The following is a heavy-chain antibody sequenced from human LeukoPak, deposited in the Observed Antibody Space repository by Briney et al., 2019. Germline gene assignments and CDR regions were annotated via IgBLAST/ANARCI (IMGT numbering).Heavy chain of an antibody. V-gene: IGHV1-69*02. CDR1: GGTFSSYT. CDR2: IIPILGIA. J-gene: IGHJ4*02. D-gene: IGHD3-22*01. CDR3: AGRTYYYDSSGYH. Sequence: SVKVSCKASGGTFSSYTISWVRQAPGQGLEWMGRIIPILGIANYAQKFQGRVTITADKSTSTAYMELSSLRSKDTAVYYCAGRTYYYDSSGYHWGQGTLVTVSS.